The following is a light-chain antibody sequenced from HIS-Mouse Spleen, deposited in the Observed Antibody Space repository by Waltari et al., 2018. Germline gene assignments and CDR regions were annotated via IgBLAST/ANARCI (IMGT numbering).Light chain of an antibody. CDR1: SSDVGGYNY. CDR2: EVS. Sequence: QSALTQPPSASGSPGQSVTISCTGTSSDVGGYNYVYWYQQHPGNAPKPMIYEVSKRPSGVPDRFSGSKSGNPASLTVSGLQAEDEADYYCSSYAGSNNYVFGTGTKVTVL. V-gene: IGLV2-8*01. J-gene: IGLJ1*01. CDR3: SSYAGSNNYV.